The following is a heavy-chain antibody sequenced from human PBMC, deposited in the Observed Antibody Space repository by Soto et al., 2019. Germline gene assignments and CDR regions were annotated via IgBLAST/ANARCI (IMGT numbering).Heavy chain of an antibody. V-gene: IGHV6-1*01. CDR1: GDSVSSNSAA. J-gene: IGHJ4*02. D-gene: IGHD6-19*01. CDR2: TYYRSNWFN. Sequence: PSQTLSLTCAISGDSVSSNSAAWNWIRQSPTRGLEWLGRTYYRSNWFNDYAVSVKSRITINPDTSKNQFSLQLNSVTPEDTAVYYCARHRGSGWPQGLDYWGQGTLVTVSS. CDR3: ARHRGSGWPQGLDY.